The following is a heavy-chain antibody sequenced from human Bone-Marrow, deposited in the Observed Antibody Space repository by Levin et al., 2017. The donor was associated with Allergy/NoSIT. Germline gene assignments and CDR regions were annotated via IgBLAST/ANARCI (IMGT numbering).Heavy chain of an antibody. CDR2: INRDGGDG. CDR1: GFTFSGYW. J-gene: IGHJ4*02. V-gene: IGHV3-7*02. D-gene: IGHD2-8*01. Sequence: PGGSLRLSCASSGFTFSGYWMAWVRQAPGKGLEWVANINRDGGDGYYVDSVKGRFTISRANARNSLDLQMNSLRGEDTAVYYCARNGAWSFEFWGQGTLVTVSS. CDR3: ARNGAWSFEF.